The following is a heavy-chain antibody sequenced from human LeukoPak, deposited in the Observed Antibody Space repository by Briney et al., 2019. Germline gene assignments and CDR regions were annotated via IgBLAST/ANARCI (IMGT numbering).Heavy chain of an antibody. V-gene: IGHV1-69*05. D-gene: IGHD6-13*01. CDR3: AVAAAGTNYYYYYMDV. J-gene: IGHJ6*03. CDR2: IIPIFGTA. CDR1: GGTFSSYA. Sequence: ASVKVSCKASGGTFSSYAISWVRQAPGQGLEWMGGIIPIFGTANYAQKFQGRVTITTDESTSTAYMELSSLRSEDTAVYYCAVAAAGTNYYYYYMDVWGKGTTVTVSS.